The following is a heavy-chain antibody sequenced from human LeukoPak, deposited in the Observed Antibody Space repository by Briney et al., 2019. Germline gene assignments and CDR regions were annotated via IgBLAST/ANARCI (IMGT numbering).Heavy chain of an antibody. CDR3: ARRTLRHSYDYGVEP. V-gene: IGHV3-11*01. Sequence: SGGSLRLSCAASGFIFSYYYMSWIRQAPGEGLEGVSYISGSGRSIYYADSVKGRFTISRDNAKNSLFLQMNSLRVEDTAVYYCARRTLRHSYDYGVEPWGQGTTVTVSS. CDR1: GFIFSYYY. J-gene: IGHJ6*02. CDR2: ISGSGRSI.